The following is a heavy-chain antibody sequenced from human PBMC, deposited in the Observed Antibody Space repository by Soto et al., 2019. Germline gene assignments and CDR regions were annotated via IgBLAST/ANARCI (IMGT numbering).Heavy chain of an antibody. D-gene: IGHD4-4*01. CDR1: GFTFNAYA. Sequence: EVQLLESGGGLVQPGGSLRLSCAASGFTFNAYAMTWVRQAPGKGLEWVSAIGGSGGNRSYADSVRGRFTISRDNSKDTVDLQMNSLRVEDTAVYYCARVASDYINSVDNWGQGILVTVSS. J-gene: IGHJ4*02. CDR3: ARVASDYINSVDN. V-gene: IGHV3-23*01. CDR2: IGGSGGNR.